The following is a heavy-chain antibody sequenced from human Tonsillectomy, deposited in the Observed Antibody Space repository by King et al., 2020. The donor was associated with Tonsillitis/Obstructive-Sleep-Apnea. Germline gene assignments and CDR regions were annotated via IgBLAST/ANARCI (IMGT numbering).Heavy chain of an antibody. CDR2: INWNGGTT. J-gene: IGHJ3*02. V-gene: IGHV3-20*04. CDR1: GFTFEDYD. CDR3: AGGSGAFDI. D-gene: IGHD3-10*01. Sequence: VQLVESGGGVIRPGGSLRLSCAASGFTFEDYDMRWVRQAPGNGLEWVSGINWNGGTTGYADSLKGRFIISRDNAKNSLDLQMNSLRAEDTALYYCAGGSGAFDIWGQGTMVTVSS.